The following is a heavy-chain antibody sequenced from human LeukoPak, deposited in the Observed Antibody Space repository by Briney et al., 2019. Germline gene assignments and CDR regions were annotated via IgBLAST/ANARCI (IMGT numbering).Heavy chain of an antibody. Sequence: ASVKVSCKASGYTFTSYYMHWVRQAPGQGLEWRGISNPSGGTTSYAQKFQGRVTMTRDTSTSTVYMELSSLRSEDTAVYYCARNRGGYGSGSYPHYYYYYMDVWGKGTTVTISS. CDR3: ARNRGGYGSGSYPHYYYYYMDV. CDR2: SNPSGGTT. D-gene: IGHD3-10*01. V-gene: IGHV1-46*01. J-gene: IGHJ6*03. CDR1: GYTFTSYY.